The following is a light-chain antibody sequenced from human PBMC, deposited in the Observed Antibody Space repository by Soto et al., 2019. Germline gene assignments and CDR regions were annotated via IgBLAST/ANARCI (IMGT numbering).Light chain of an antibody. Sequence: EMVMTQSPVTLSVSPGESATLSCRASQSVISNLAWYQQKPGQAPRLLIYGASTRATGIPDRFSGSGSGTDFTLTISRLEPEAFAVYYCQQYGSSPKTFGQGTKVDLK. CDR2: GAS. V-gene: IGKV3-20*01. CDR3: QQYGSSPKT. CDR1: QSVISN. J-gene: IGKJ1*01.